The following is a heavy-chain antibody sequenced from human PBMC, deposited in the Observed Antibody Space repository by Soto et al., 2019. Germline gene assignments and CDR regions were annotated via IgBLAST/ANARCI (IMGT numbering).Heavy chain of an antibody. D-gene: IGHD3-10*01. CDR1: GFTFSSYA. V-gene: IGHV3-23*01. CDR3: AKEVRATGFGY. Sequence: VGSLRLSCAASGFTFSSYAMSWVRQAPGKGLEWVSAISGSGGSTYYADSVKGRFTISRDNSKNTLYLQMNSLRAEDTAVHYCAKEVRATGFGYWGQGTLVTVYS. J-gene: IGHJ4*02. CDR2: ISGSGGST.